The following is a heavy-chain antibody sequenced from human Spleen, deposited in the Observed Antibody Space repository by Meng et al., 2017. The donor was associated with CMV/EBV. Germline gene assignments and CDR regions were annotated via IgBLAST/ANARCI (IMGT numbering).Heavy chain of an antibody. CDR2: INTNTGNP. Sequence: SGYTFSNYALNWVRQAPGQGLEWMGWINTNTGNPTYAQDFTGRFVFSVDTSVSTSYLQLSSLKAEDTAVYYCARSIAAAGKGRFDPWGQGTLVTVSS. CDR1: GYTFSNYA. V-gene: IGHV7-4-1*02. J-gene: IGHJ5*02. D-gene: IGHD6-13*01. CDR3: ARSIAAAGKGRFDP.